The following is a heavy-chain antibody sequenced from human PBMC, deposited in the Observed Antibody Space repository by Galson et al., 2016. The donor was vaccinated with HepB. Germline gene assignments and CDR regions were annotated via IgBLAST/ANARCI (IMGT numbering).Heavy chain of an antibody. CDR3: ARPLDALYYYYYGMDV. CDR2: ISPGNGGT. D-gene: IGHD3-9*01. J-gene: IGHJ6*02. CDR1: GYTFTDYY. Sequence: SVKVSCKASGYTFTDYYMHWVRQAPGQGPEWMGWISPGNGGTTYAQKFQGRVTMTRDTSISTAYIELSRLRSDDTAVYYCARPLDALYYYYYGMDVWGQGTPVTVSS. V-gene: IGHV1-2*02.